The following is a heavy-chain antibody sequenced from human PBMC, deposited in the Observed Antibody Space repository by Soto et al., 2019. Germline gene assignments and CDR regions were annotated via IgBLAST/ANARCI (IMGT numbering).Heavy chain of an antibody. D-gene: IGHD6-6*01. Sequence: QVLLQGSGPGLVKPSETLSLTCTVSGGSVTSGDYYWSWIRQPPGKGLEWIGYVSYTGTTSYNPSLQSRVTISEDTSKNEFSMKLTAVTAADTALYYCASGVSSIPGRRYAFDIWGQGSMVTVSS. J-gene: IGHJ3*02. CDR1: GGSVTSGDYY. CDR3: ASGVSSIPGRRYAFDI. V-gene: IGHV4-61*08. CDR2: VSYTGTT.